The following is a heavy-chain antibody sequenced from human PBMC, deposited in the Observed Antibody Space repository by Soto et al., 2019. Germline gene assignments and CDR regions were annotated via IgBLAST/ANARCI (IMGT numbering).Heavy chain of an antibody. J-gene: IGHJ3*02. CDR3: ARLMNYTPFLGAFDI. V-gene: IGHV4-34*01. D-gene: IGHD2-21*01. Sequence: PSETLSLTCAVYGGSFSGYYWSWIRQPPGKGLEWIGEINHSGNTNYNPSLKSRVTISVDKSKNQFSLKLSSVTAADTAVYYCARLMNYTPFLGAFDIWGQGTMVTVSS. CDR1: GGSFSGYY. CDR2: INHSGNT.